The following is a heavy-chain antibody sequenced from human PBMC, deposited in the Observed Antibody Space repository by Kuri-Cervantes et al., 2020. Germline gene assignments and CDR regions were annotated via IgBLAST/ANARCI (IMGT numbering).Heavy chain of an antibody. D-gene: IGHD6-19*01. V-gene: IGHV3-66*01. CDR3: ARGGAVAGKMVYFDY. J-gene: IGHJ4*02. CDR1: GFTVSSNY. CDR2: IYSGGST. Sequence: GESLKISCAASGFTVSSNYMSWVRQAPGKGLEWGSVIYSGGSTYYADSVKGRFTISRDNSKNTLYLQMNSLRAEDTAVYYCARGGAVAGKMVYFDYWGQGTLVTVSS.